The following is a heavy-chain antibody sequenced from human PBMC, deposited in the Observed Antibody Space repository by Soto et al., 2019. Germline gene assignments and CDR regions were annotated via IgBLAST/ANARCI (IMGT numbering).Heavy chain of an antibody. J-gene: IGHJ6*02. CDR2: MNPNSGNT. CDR3: ARERTGTTSMDV. Sequence: QVQLVQSGAEVKKPGASVKVSCKASGYTFTSYDINWVRQATGQGLEWMGWMNPNSGNTGYAQKFQGRVTTTRNASISTAYMVPSSLRSEDAAGSYFARERTGTTSMDVWGQGTTVTVSS. V-gene: IGHV1-8*01. CDR1: GYTFTSYD. D-gene: IGHD1-1*01.